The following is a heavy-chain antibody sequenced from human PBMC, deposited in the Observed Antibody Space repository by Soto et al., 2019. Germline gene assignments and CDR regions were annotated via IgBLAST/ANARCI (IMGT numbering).Heavy chain of an antibody. Sequence: SETLSLTCTVSGGSVSSGSYYWSWIRQPPGKGLEWIGYIYYSGSTNYNPSLKSRVTISVDTSKNQFSLKLSSVTAADTAVYYCARVVGDGSGSNHGMDVWGQGTTVTVSS. J-gene: IGHJ6*02. V-gene: IGHV4-61*01. CDR3: ARVVGDGSGSNHGMDV. D-gene: IGHD3-10*01. CDR1: GGSVSSGSYY. CDR2: IYYSGST.